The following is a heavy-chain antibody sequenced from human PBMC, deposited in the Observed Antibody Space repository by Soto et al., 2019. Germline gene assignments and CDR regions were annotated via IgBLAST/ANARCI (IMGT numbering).Heavy chain of an antibody. CDR3: ARYRREAVAGYTLDN. CDR1: GGTFSSYA. J-gene: IGHJ4*02. Sequence: ASVKVSCKASGGTFSSYAISWVRQAPGQGLEWMGGIIPIFGTANYAQKFQGRVTITADESTSTAYMELSSLRSEDTAVYYCARYRREAVAGYTLDNWGQGILVTVSS. V-gene: IGHV1-69*13. CDR2: IIPIFGTA. D-gene: IGHD6-13*01.